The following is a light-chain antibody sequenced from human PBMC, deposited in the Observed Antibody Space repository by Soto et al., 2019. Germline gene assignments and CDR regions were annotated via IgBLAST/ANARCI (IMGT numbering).Light chain of an antibody. V-gene: IGLV2-8*01. CDR2: DVS. Sequence: QSVLTQPPSASGSLGQSVTISCTGTSSDVGGYHFVSWYQLHPGRAPKLLIFDVSKRPSGVPDRFSGSKSGNTASLTVSGLQPDDESDYFCSSYAGDDNYVFGTGTKLTVL. CDR1: SSDVGGYHF. CDR3: SSYAGDDNYV. J-gene: IGLJ1*01.